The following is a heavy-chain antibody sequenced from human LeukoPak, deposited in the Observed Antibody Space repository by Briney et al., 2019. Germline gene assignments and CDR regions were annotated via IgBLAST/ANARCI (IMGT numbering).Heavy chain of an antibody. Sequence: GGSLRLSCAASGFAFNSYGMHWVRQAPGKGLEWVAFIRYDGSNAYYADSVRGRFTISRDNSKNTQYLQMNSLRAEDTAVYYCAKQWRGINAFDIWGQGTMVTVSS. J-gene: IGHJ3*02. CDR2: IRYDGSNA. D-gene: IGHD6-19*01. CDR3: AKQWRGINAFDI. CDR1: GFAFNSYG. V-gene: IGHV3-30*02.